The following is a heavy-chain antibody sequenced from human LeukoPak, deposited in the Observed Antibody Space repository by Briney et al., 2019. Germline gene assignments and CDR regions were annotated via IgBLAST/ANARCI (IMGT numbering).Heavy chain of an antibody. CDR3: ARNHYYGSGSYYKANYYYMDV. D-gene: IGHD3-10*01. CDR2: MNPNSGNT. CDR1: GYTFTSYD. J-gene: IGHJ6*03. Sequence: ASVKVSCKASGYTFTSYDINWVRQATGQGLEWMGWMNPNSGNTGYAQTFQGRVTITRDTSISTAYMELSSLRSEDTAVYYCARNHYYGSGSYYKANYYYMDVWGKGTTVTVSS. V-gene: IGHV1-8*03.